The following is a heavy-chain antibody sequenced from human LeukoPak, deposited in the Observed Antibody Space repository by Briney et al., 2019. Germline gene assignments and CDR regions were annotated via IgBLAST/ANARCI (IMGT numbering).Heavy chain of an antibody. D-gene: IGHD4-23*01. CDR1: GFTFSDYY. J-gene: IGHJ5*01. V-gene: IGHV3-11*01. CDR2: ISGSGSTV. Sequence: GGSLRLSCAASGFTFSDYYMSWIRQAPGKGLEWVSYISGSGSTVYYAASVRGRFTISRDNAKNSLFLQMNSLRAEDTAVYYCARDRGNSDPGDWFDSWGQGILVTVSS. CDR3: ARDRGNSDPGDWFDS.